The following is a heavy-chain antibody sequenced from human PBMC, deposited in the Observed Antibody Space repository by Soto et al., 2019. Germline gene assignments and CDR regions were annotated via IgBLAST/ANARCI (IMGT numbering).Heavy chain of an antibody. J-gene: IGHJ4*02. CDR1: GFTFGTYA. CDR2: MYGSGGGI. Sequence: EVQLVESGGGLVQPGGSLILSCSASGFTFGTYAMSWVRQAPGKGLEWVSGMYGSGGGISYADAVKGRFTISRDNTNKLLDLLMRSLRVEETAVYYCAKDRQPDGLWPFDHWGLGTLVTVSS. CDR3: AKDRQPDGLWPFDH. D-gene: IGHD2-8*01. V-gene: IGHV3-23*04.